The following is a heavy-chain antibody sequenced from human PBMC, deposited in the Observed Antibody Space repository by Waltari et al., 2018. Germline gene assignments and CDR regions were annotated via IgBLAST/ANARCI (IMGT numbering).Heavy chain of an antibody. D-gene: IGHD2-15*01. CDR3: TTDLRYCSGGSCFTRDY. J-gene: IGHJ4*02. CDR2: IKTRTGDGTR. V-gene: IGHV3-15*01. CDR1: GFTFRDSW. Sequence: EVQLVESGGGLVKPGGSLILSCVGSGFTFRDSWMNWVSRAPGKGLEWVGRIKTRTGDGTRDYTAPVEGRFTISRDDSKNTLYLQMNSLKTEDTAVYYCTTDLRYCSGGSCFTRDYWGQGTLVTVSS.